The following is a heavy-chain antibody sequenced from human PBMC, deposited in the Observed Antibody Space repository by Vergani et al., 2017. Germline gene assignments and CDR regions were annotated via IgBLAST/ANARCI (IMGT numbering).Heavy chain of an antibody. Sequence: VQLVESGGGVVQPGRSLRLSCTASGFTFGDYAMSWVRQAPGKGLEWVGFIRSKAYGGTTEYAASVKGRFTISRDDSKSIAYLQMNSLKTEDTAVYYCTRDPTYYYGSGSIDYWGQGTLVTVSS. CDR3: TRDPTYYYGSGSIDY. CDR1: GFTFGDYA. CDR2: IRSKAYGGTT. V-gene: IGHV3-49*04. D-gene: IGHD3-10*01. J-gene: IGHJ4*02.